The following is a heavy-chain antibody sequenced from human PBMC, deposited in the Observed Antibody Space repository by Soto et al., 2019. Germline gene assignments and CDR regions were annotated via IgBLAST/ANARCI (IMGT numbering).Heavy chain of an antibody. CDR1: GFTFSSYG. J-gene: IGHJ6*02. CDR2: IWYDGSNK. CDR3: ARDLGYCSSTSCSEYYYYGMDV. Sequence: QVQLVESGGGVVQPGRSLGLSCAASGFTFSSYGMHWVRQAPGKGLEWVAVIWYDGSNKYYADSVKGRFTISRDNSKNTLYLQLNSLRAEDTAVYYCARDLGYCSSTSCSEYYYYGMDVWGQGTTVTVSS. V-gene: IGHV3-33*01. D-gene: IGHD2-2*01.